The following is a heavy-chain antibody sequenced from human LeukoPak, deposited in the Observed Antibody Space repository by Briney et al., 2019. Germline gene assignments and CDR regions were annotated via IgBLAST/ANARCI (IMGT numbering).Heavy chain of an antibody. CDR2: IYHSGSP. J-gene: IGHJ4*02. D-gene: IGHD1-1*01. Sequence: SETLSLTCTVSGGSISSNNWWGWVRQPPGKGLEWIGEIYHSGSPNYNPSLKSRVTISVDKSGNHFSLNLSSVTAADTAVYYCARVNINNWHSCDYWGQGTLVTVSS. V-gene: IGHV4-4*02. CDR3: ARVNINNWHSCDY. CDR1: GGSISSNNW.